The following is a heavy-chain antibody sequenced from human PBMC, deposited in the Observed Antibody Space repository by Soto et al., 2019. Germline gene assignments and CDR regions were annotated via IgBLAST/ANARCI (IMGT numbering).Heavy chain of an antibody. CDR1: GFTFSSYA. D-gene: IGHD2-15*01. V-gene: IGHV3-23*01. Sequence: PGGSLRLSCAASGFTFSSYAMTWVRQAPGKGLEWVSTISGSGGSTYYADSVKGRFTISRDNSKNTLFLQVNSLKAEDTAVYYCAIDGLYSVVIGAGGTTYYYYDGMDVWGQGTTVTVSS. CDR3: AIDGLYSVVIGAGGTTYYYYDGMDV. CDR2: ISGSGGST. J-gene: IGHJ6*02.